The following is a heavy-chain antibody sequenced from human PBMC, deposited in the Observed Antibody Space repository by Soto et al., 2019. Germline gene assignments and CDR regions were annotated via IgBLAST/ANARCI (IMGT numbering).Heavy chain of an antibody. J-gene: IGHJ6*02. CDR3: ASSPAAGVYYYYGMDV. V-gene: IGHV1-3*01. CDR1: GYTFTSYA. Sequence: ASVKVSCKASGYTFTSYAMHWVRQAPGQRLEWMGWINAGNGNTKYSQKFQGRVTITRDTSASTAYMELSSLRSEDTAVYYCASSPAAGVYYYYGMDVWRQGTTVTVSS. D-gene: IGHD6-13*01. CDR2: INAGNGNT.